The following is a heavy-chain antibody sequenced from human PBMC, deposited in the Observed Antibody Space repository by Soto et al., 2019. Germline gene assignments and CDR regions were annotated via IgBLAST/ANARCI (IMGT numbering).Heavy chain of an antibody. J-gene: IGHJ5*02. Sequence: SETLSLTCAVYGGSFSGYYWSWIRQPPGKGLEWIEEINHSGSTNYNPSLKSRVTISVDTSKNQFSLKLSSVTAADTAVYYCARENCSGGSCYSNWFDPWGQGTLVTVSS. CDR3: ARENCSGGSCYSNWFDP. V-gene: IGHV4-34*01. CDR1: GGSFSGYY. D-gene: IGHD2-15*01. CDR2: INHSGST.